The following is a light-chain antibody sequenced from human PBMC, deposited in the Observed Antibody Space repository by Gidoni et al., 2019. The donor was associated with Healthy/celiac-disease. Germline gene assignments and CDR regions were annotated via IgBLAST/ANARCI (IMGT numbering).Light chain of an antibody. V-gene: IGKV3-20*01. CDR3: QEYGSSYT. CDR1: QSVSSSY. J-gene: IGKJ2*01. Sequence: ESVLTQSTGTLSLSPGERATLSCRASQSVSSSYLAWYQQKPGQAPRLLIYGASSRATGIPDRFSGSGSGTDFTLFISRLEPEDVAVYYCQEYGSSYTFGQGTKLEIK. CDR2: GAS.